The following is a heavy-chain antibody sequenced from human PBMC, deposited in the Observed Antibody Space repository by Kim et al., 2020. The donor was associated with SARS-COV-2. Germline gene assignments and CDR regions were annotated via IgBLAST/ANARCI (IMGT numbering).Heavy chain of an antibody. D-gene: IGHD2-21*02. V-gene: IGHV3-23*01. Sequence: GGSLRLSCAASGFTFSSYAMSWVRQAPGKGLEWVSAISGSGGSTYYADSVKGRFTISRDNSKNTLYLQMNSLRAEDTAVYYCAIASAGYCGGDCAKRRVDYWGQGTLVTVSS. J-gene: IGHJ4*02. CDR3: AIASAGYCGGDCAKRRVDY. CDR1: GFTFSSYA. CDR2: ISGSGGST.